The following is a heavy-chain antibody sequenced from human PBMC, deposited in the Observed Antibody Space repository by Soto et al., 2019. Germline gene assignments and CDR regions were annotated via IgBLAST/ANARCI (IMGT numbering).Heavy chain of an antibody. V-gene: IGHV6-1*01. Sequence: SQTLSLTCAISGDSVSSNSAAWYWIRQCPSRGLEWLGRTYYRSKWYNDYAVSVKSRITINPDTSKNQFSLQLNSVTPEDTAVYYCARMPKTFYGGNPRFYYGMDVWGQGTTVTVSS. D-gene: IGHD4-17*01. J-gene: IGHJ6*02. CDR2: TYYRSKWYN. CDR1: GDSVSSNSAA. CDR3: ARMPKTFYGGNPRFYYGMDV.